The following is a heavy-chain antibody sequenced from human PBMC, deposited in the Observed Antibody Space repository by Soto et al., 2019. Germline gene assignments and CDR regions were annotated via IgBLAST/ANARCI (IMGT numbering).Heavy chain of an antibody. Sequence: QVQLQESCPGLVKPSQTLSLTCTVSGVSISSGGYYWSWIRQHPGKGLEWIGYIYYSRSTYYNPSLKSRVTISVETSKNQFSLKLSSVTAADTAVYYCARELVPAAMGGGWFDPWGQGTMVTVSS. D-gene: IGHD2-2*01. V-gene: IGHV4-31*03. CDR3: ARELVPAAMGGGWFDP. CDR1: GVSISSGGYY. J-gene: IGHJ5*02. CDR2: IYYSRST.